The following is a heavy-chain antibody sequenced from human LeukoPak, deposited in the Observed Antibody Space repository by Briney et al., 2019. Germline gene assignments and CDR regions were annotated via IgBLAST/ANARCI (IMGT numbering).Heavy chain of an antibody. CDR2: INHSGST. V-gene: IGHV4-34*01. CDR1: GGSFSGYY. CDR3: ARGRNYYDSSAAGY. J-gene: IGHJ4*02. Sequence: SQTLSLTCAVYGGSFSGYYWSWIRQPPGKGLEWIGEINHSGSTNYNPSLKSRVTISVDTSKNQFSLKLSSVTAADTAVYYCARGRNYYDSSAAGYWGQGTLVTVSS. D-gene: IGHD3-22*01.